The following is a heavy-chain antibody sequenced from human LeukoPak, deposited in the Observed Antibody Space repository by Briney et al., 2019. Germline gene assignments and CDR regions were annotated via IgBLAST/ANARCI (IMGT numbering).Heavy chain of an antibody. CDR1: GFTFSNYA. CDR3: AKDSSHYYDSSGYAY. Sequence: GGSLRLSCAASGFTFSNYAMNWVRQAPGKGLEWVSAISGSGGSTYYADSVKGRFTISRDNSKNTLYLQMNSLRAEDTAVYYCAKDSSHYYDSSGYAYWGQGTLVTVSS. D-gene: IGHD3-22*01. V-gene: IGHV3-23*01. CDR2: ISGSGGST. J-gene: IGHJ4*02.